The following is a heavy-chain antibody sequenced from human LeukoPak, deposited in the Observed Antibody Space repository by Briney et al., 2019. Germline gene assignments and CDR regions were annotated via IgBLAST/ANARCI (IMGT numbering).Heavy chain of an antibody. J-gene: IGHJ3*02. CDR2: MSFDGSNK. V-gene: IGHV3-30*03. CDR1: GFTFSSYG. D-gene: IGHD5-12*01. CDR3: AREIVATSNHDAFDI. Sequence: GGSLRLSCAASGFTFSSYGMHWVRQAPGKGLEWVAVMSFDGSNKYYADSVKGRFTISRDNSKNTLYLQMNSLRAEDTSVYYCAREIVATSNHDAFDIWGQGTMVTVSS.